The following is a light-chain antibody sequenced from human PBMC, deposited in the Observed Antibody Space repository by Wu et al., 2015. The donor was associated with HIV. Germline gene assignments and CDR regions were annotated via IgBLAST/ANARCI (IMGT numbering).Light chain of an antibody. CDR2: DAS. CDR3: QHRSNWPT. CDR1: QSVSGT. V-gene: IGKV3-11*01. J-gene: IGKJ1*01. Sequence: EIVLTQSPATLSFSPGERATLFCRASQSVSGTLAWYQQKLGQAPRLLIYDASNRATGIPDRFSGGGSGTDFTLTISSLEPEDFAVYYCQHRSNWPTFGQGTKVEIQ.